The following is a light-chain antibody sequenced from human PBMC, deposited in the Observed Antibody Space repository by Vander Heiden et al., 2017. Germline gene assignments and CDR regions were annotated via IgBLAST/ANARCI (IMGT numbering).Light chain of an antibody. CDR1: QSVSSN. CDR2: GAS. CDR3: QQYNNMTQYT. V-gene: IGKV3-15*01. Sequence: EIVMTQSPATLSVSPGERATLSCRASQSVSSNLAWYQQKPGQAPRLLIYGASTRATGIPARFSGSGSGTEFTLTISRLQSEDFAVYYCQQYNNMTQYTFGQGTKLEIK. J-gene: IGKJ2*01.